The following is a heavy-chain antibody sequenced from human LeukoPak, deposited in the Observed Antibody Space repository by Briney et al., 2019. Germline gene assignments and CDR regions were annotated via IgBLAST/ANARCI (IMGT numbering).Heavy chain of an antibody. J-gene: IGHJ4*02. CDR2: IYYSGST. CDR3: ARGGGSGSREFDY. V-gene: IGHV4-31*03. CDR1: GGSISSGGYY. D-gene: IGHD1-26*01. Sequence: SETLSLTCTVSGGSISSGGYYWSWIRQHPGKGLEWIGYIYYSGSTYYNPSLKSRVTISVDTSKNQFSLKLSSVTVADTAVYYCARGGGSGSREFDYWGQGTLVTVSS.